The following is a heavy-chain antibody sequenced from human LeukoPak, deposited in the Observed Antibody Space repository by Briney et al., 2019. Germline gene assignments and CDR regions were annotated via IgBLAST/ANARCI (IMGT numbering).Heavy chain of an antibody. CDR2: IFHTRTT. J-gene: IGHJ6*03. CDR1: GYSISSYDY. D-gene: IGHD2-2*01. CDR3: ARHVEVQLIDFYYSYMDV. Sequence: SGTLSLTCDVSGYSISSYDYWGWIRQPPGKGLEWIGNIFHTRTTYYNPSFRSRVTMSVDTSKSQFSLRLSSVTAADTAVYYCARHVEVQLIDFYYSYMDVWGNGTTVTVSS. V-gene: IGHV4-38-2*01.